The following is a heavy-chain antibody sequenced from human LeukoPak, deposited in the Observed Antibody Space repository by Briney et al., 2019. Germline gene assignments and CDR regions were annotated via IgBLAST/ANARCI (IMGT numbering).Heavy chain of an antibody. V-gene: IGHV4-59*01. D-gene: IGHD3-16*01. CDR3: ARVGLAYASSYNWFDP. CDR2: IYYSGST. CDR1: GGSISSYY. Sequence: SETLSLTCTVSGGSISSYYWSWIRQPPGKGLEWIGYIYYSGSTNYNPSLKSRVTISVDTSKNQFSLKLSSVTAADTAVYYCARVGLAYASSYNWFDPWGQGTLVTVSS. J-gene: IGHJ5*02.